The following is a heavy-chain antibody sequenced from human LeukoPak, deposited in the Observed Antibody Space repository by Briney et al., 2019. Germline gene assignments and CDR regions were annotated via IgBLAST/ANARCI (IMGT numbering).Heavy chain of an antibody. CDR2: IKSDWTA. V-gene: IGHV3-74*01. CDR3: ARDGSYKLDY. D-gene: IGHD1-26*01. Sequence: GGSLRLSCAASGLIFSSAWMHWVRQTPGKGLVWISRIKSDWTATYADSVRGRFTISRDNAKNTLYLQMNNLRADDTGIYYCARDGSYKLDYWGQGALVTVSS. CDR1: GLIFSSAW. J-gene: IGHJ4*02.